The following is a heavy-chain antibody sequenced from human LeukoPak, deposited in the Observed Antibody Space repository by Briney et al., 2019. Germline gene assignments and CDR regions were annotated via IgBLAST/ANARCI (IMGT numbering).Heavy chain of an antibody. CDR1: GFTFSSYA. V-gene: IGHV3-23*01. CDR3: TTDDWYDSSGYHVGFDS. Sequence: GGSLRLSCAASGFTFSSYAMSWVRQAPGKGLEWVSAISGSGGSTYYADSVKGRFTISRDNSKNTLYLQMNSLKSEDTAVYYCTTDDWYDSSGYHVGFDSWGQGTLVTVSS. CDR2: ISGSGGST. J-gene: IGHJ4*02. D-gene: IGHD3-22*01.